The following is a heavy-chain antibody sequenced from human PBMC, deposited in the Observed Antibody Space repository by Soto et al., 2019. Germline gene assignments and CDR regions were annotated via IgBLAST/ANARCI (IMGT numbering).Heavy chain of an antibody. V-gene: IGHV1-18*01. CDR2: ISTYTGNT. D-gene: IGHD3-10*01. CDR3: VRDVSVSSGSSGGY. Sequence: QVHLVQSGPELKKPGAAVRVSCKTSGYAFNTYGLSWVRQASGQGVEWMGWISTYTGNTDYPQRFQGRVSMDTDTSTSTAYLDLSSLTSEDTAVYYCVRDVSVSSGSSGGYWGQGTLVTVSS. CDR1: GYAFNTYG. J-gene: IGHJ4*02.